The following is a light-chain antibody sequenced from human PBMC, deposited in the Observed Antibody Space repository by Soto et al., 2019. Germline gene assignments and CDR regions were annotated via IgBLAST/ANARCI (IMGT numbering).Light chain of an antibody. CDR3: SLYTSSSTYV. CDR2: EVS. CDR1: RSDVGSYNR. V-gene: IGLV2-18*01. J-gene: IGLJ1*01. Sequence: QSDLTQPPSVSWSPGQSVTISCTVTRSDVGSYNRVSWYQQPPGTAPKLMIYEVSNRPSGVPDRFSGSKSGNTASLTISGLQAEDEADYYCSLYTSSSTYVFGTGTKVTVL.